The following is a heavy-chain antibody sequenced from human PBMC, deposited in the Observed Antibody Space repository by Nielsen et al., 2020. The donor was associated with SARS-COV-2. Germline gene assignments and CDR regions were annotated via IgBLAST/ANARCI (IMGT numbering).Heavy chain of an antibody. D-gene: IGHD3-10*01. V-gene: IGHV3-30*18. CDR1: GFTFSSYG. CDR2: ISYDGSNK. Sequence: GGSLRLSCAASGFTFSSYGMHWVRQAPGKGLEWVAVISYDGSNKYYADSVKGRFTISRDNSKNTLYLQMNSLRAEDTALYYCAKDIMADGSGSYTFDYWGQGTLVTVSS. J-gene: IGHJ4*02. CDR3: AKDIMADGSGSYTFDY.